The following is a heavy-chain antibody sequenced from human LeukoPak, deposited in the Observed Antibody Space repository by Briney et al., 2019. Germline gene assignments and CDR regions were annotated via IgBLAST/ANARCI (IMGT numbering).Heavy chain of an antibody. CDR2: ISGSADTT. J-gene: IGHJ4*02. CDR1: GFTFSSYA. Sequence: GGSLRLSCAASGFTFSSYAMSWVRQAPGKGLKWVSSISGSADTTYYADSVEGRFTISRDNSKNTLYLQMNSLRAEDTAVYYCAKDYTKKWLGGFDYWGQGTLVTVSS. CDR3: AKDYTKKWLGGFDY. V-gene: IGHV3-23*01. D-gene: IGHD5-24*01.